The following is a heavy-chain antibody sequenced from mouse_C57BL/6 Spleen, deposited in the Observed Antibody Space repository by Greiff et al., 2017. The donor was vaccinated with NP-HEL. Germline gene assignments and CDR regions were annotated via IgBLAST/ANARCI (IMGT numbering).Heavy chain of an antibody. V-gene: IGHV5-12*01. D-gene: IGHD3-3*01. J-gene: IGHJ4*01. CDR3: ARRRGDAMDY. CDR2: ISNGGGST. Sequence: EVMLVESGGGLVQPGGSLKLSCAASGFTFSDYYMYWVRQTPEKRLEWVAYISNGGGSTYYPDTVKGRFTISRDNAKNTLYLQMSRLKSEDTAMYYCARRRGDAMDYWGQGTSVTVSS. CDR1: GFTFSDYY.